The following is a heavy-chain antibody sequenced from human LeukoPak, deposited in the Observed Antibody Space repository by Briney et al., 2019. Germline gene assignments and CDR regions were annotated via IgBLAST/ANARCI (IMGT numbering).Heavy chain of an antibody. V-gene: IGHV3-48*03. D-gene: IGHD3-16*01. CDR3: ARGALWVLDY. Sequence: GGSLRLSCAASGFIFSNYEINWVRQAPGEGLEWVSYISTSGNDKYHADSVKGRFTISRDNAKNSLYLQLNSLRADDTAVYYCARGALWVLDYWGQGTLVTVSS. CDR2: ISTSGNDK. CDR1: GFIFSNYE. J-gene: IGHJ4*02.